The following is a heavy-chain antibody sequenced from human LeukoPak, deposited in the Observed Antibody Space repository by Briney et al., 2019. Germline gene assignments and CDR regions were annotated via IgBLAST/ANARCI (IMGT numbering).Heavy chain of an antibody. CDR2: INPNSGGT. Sequence: GASVKVSCKASGYTFTGYYMHWARQAPGQGLEWMGWINPNSGGTNYAQKFQGRVTMTRDTSISTAYMELSRLRSDDTAVYYCARELTMVRGVNNWFDPWGQGTLVTVSS. D-gene: IGHD3-10*01. CDR1: GYTFTGYY. V-gene: IGHV1-2*02. CDR3: ARELTMVRGVNNWFDP. J-gene: IGHJ5*02.